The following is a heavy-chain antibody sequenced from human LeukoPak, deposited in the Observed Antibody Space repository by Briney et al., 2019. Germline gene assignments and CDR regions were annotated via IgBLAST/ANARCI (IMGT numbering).Heavy chain of an antibody. CDR2: IYSGGST. D-gene: IGHD1-26*01. CDR1: GFTVSSNY. J-gene: IGHJ5*02. V-gene: IGHV3-66*01. Sequence: PGGSLRLSCAASGFTVSSNYMSWVRQAPGKGLEWVSVIYSGGSTYYADSVKGRFTISRDNSKNTLYLQMNSLRAEDTAVYYCARGPWGLPHSNWFDPWGQGTLVTVSS. CDR3: ARGPWGLPHSNWFDP.